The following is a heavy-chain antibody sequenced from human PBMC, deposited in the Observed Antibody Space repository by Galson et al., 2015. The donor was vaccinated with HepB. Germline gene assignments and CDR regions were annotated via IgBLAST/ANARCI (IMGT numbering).Heavy chain of an antibody. CDR2: ISYDGSNK. CDR3: ARDWYSSSSGFYYYYGMDV. V-gene: IGHV3-30-3*01. CDR1: GFTFSSYA. D-gene: IGHD6-6*01. Sequence: SLRLSCAASGFTFSSYAMHWVRQAPGKGLEWVAVISYDGSNKYYADSVKGRFTISRDNSKNTLYLQMNSRRAEDTAVYYCARDWYSSSSGFYYYYGMDVWGQGTTVTVSS. J-gene: IGHJ6*02.